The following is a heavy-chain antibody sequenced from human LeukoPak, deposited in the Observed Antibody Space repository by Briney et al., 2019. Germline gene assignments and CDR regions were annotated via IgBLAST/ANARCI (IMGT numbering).Heavy chain of an antibody. Sequence: SQTLSLTCTVSGGSISSGGFYWSWIRQPPGKGLEWIGYIYHSGSTYYNPSLKSRVTISVDRSKNQFSLKLSSVTAADTAVYYCARVALEAFDIWGQGTMVTVSS. CDR2: IYHSGST. V-gene: IGHV4-30-2*01. CDR1: GGSISSGGFY. CDR3: ARVALEAFDI. J-gene: IGHJ3*02.